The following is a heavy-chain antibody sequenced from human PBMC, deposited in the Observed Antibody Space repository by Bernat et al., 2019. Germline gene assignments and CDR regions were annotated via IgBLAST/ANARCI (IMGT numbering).Heavy chain of an antibody. D-gene: IGHD3-22*01. CDR3: AREWHDSSGYYYPEDDFDY. Sequence: QVQLVQSGAEVKKPGASVKVSCKASGYTFTSYYMHWVRQAPGQGLEWMGIINPSGGSTSYAQKFQGRVTMTRDTSTSTVYMELSSLRSEDTAVYYCAREWHDSSGYYYPEDDFDYWGQGTLVTVSS. CDR1: GYTFTSYY. CDR2: INPSGGST. V-gene: IGHV1-46*03. J-gene: IGHJ4*02.